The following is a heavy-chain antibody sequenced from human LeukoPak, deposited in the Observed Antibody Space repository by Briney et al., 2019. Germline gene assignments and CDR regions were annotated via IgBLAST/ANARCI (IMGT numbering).Heavy chain of an antibody. D-gene: IGHD1-26*01. CDR1: GGSISSDY. V-gene: IGHV4-4*07. CDR2: IYISGST. Sequence: SETLSLTCTVSGGSISSDYWSWIRQPAGKGLEWIGRIYISGSTNYNPSLKSRVTMSVDASTNQFSLKLSSVTAADTAVYYCARDGPSGSYDYWGQRTLVTASS. J-gene: IGHJ4*02. CDR3: ARDGPSGSYDY.